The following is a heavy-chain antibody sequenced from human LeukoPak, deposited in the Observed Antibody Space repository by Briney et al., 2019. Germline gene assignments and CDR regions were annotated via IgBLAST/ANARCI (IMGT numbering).Heavy chain of an antibody. CDR1: GFNFKTYW. CDR3: ARFGATHGGSYYHP. D-gene: IGHD3-10*01. CDR2: INQEGSEK. Sequence: GGSLRLSCAASGFNFKTYWMTWVRQAPGRGLERVAKINQEGSEKYYVDSVQGRFTISRDNADNSLYLQMNSLRVDDTAVYYCARFGATHGGSYYHPWGQGTLVTVSS. J-gene: IGHJ5*02. V-gene: IGHV3-7*01.